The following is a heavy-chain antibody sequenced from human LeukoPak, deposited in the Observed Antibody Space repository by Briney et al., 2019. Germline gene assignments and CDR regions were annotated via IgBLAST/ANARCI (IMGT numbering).Heavy chain of an antibody. J-gene: IGHJ4*02. CDR2: INHSGST. V-gene: IGHV4-34*01. CDR3: ARHVPRITMVRGVMGPFDY. D-gene: IGHD3-10*01. Sequence: SETLSLTCAVYGGSFSGYYWSWIRQPPGKGLEWIGEINHSGSTNYNPSLKSRVTISVDTSKNQFSLKLSSVTAADTAVYYCARHVPRITMVRGVMGPFDYWGQGTLVTVSS. CDR1: GGSFSGYY.